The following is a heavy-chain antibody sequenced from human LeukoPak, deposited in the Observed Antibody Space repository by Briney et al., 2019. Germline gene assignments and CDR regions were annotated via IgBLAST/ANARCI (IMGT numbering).Heavy chain of an antibody. J-gene: IGHJ3*02. CDR1: GGSISSGSYY. Sequence: KSSETLSLTCTVSGGSISSGSYYWSWIRQPAGKGLEWIGRIYTSGSTNYNPSLKSRVTISVDTSKNQFSLKLSSVTAADTAVYYCARGGFSGAFDIWGQGTMVTVSS. D-gene: IGHD1-26*01. CDR2: IYTSGST. V-gene: IGHV4-61*02. CDR3: ARGGFSGAFDI.